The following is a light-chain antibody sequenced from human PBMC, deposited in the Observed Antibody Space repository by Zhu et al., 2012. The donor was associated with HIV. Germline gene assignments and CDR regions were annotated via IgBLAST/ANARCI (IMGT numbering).Light chain of an antibody. J-gene: IGKJ4*01. V-gene: IGKV3-20*01. CDR2: GAS. Sequence: EIVLTQSPGTLPLSPGERATLSCRASQTVSRNYLAWYQQKPGQAPRLLIYGASSRATGIPDRFSGSGFGTDFTLTISRLEPEDFAVYYCQQYGSSPTFGGGTKVEIK. CDR1: QTVSRNY. CDR3: QQYGSSPT.